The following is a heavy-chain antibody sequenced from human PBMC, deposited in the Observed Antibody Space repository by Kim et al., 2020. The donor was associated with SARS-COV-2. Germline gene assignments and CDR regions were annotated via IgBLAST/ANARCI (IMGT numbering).Heavy chain of an antibody. V-gene: IGHV4-59*08. J-gene: IGHJ5*02. CDR2: IYYSGST. Sequence: SETLSLTCTVSGGSISSYYWSWIRQPPGKGLEWIGYIYYSGSTNYNPSLKSRVTISVDTSKNQFSLKLSSVTAADTAGYYCASLGGHYDYVWGSRGWFDP. CDR3: ASLGGHYDYVWGSRGWFDP. CDR1: GGSISSYY. D-gene: IGHD3-16*01.